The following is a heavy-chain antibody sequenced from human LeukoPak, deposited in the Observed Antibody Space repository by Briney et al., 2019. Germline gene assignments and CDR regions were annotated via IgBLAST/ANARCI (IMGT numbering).Heavy chain of an antibody. CDR2: IYSDGST. V-gene: IGHV3-NL1*01. D-gene: IGHD3-10*01. CDR3: AKGLGTGSVLARPLHY. CDR1: GFTFSSYG. J-gene: IGHJ4*02. Sequence: GGSLRLSCAASGFTFSSYGMHWVRQAPGKGLEWVSFIYSDGSTYYADSVKGRFTISRDNFKNTVDLQMISVTAEDTAMYFCAKGLGTGSVLARPLHYWGQGTLVTVSS.